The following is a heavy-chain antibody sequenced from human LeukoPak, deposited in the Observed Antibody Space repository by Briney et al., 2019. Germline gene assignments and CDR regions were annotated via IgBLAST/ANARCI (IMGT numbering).Heavy chain of an antibody. D-gene: IGHD6-19*01. CDR1: GFTFSSYE. J-gene: IGHJ4*02. CDR3: AKDVVGQQWPENY. V-gene: IGHV3-48*03. Sequence: PGGSLRLSCAASGFTFSSYEMNWVRQAPGKGLEWVSYISSSGSTIYYADSVKGRFTISRDNSKNTLYLQMNSLRGEDTAVYYCAKDVVGQQWPENYWGQGTLVTVSS. CDR2: ISSSGSTI.